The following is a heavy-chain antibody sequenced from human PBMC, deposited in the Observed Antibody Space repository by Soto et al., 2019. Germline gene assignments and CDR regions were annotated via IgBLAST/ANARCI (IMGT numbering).Heavy chain of an antibody. CDR2: IYYSGST. V-gene: IGHV4-39*01. D-gene: IGHD6-6*01. CDR3: ARRGIAARAEYYFDY. CDR1: GGSISSSSYY. J-gene: IGHJ4*02. Sequence: SETLSLTCTVSGGSISSSSYYWGWIRQPPGKGLEWIGSIYYSGSTYYNPSLKSRVTISVDTSKNQFSLKLSSVTAADTAVYYCARRGIAARAEYYFDYWGQGTLVTVSS.